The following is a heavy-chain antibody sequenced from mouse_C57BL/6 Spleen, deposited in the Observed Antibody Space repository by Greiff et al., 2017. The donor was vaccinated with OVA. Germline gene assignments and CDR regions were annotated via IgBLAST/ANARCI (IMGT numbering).Heavy chain of an antibody. CDR1: GYSLSTFGMG. D-gene: IGHD2-5*01. V-gene: IGHV8-8*01. CDR2: ICWGDDK. J-gene: IGHJ1*03. CDR3: ARIEDYSKDWYFDV. Sequence: QVTLKVCGPGILQPSQTLSLTCSFSGYSLSTFGMGVGWIRQPSGMGLEWLAHICWGDDKYYNPALKSRITISKETSKNQVFLKIANVDTADTATYYGARIEDYSKDWYFDVWGTGTTVTVSS.